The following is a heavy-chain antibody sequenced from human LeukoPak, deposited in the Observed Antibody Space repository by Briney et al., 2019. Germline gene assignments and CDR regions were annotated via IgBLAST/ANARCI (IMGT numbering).Heavy chain of an antibody. CDR3: ATDYYDRSGDYTVDY. CDR1: GFTFRDYA. V-gene: IGHV3-23*01. J-gene: IGHJ4*02. CDR2: ISGSDGTT. Sequence: GGSLRLSCAASGFTFRDYAMSWVRQAPGKGLEWVSVISGSDGTTHYADSVKGRFIISRDNSKNTVYLQMNSLRAEDTAVYCCATDYYDRSGDYTVDYWGQGTLVTVSS. D-gene: IGHD3-22*01.